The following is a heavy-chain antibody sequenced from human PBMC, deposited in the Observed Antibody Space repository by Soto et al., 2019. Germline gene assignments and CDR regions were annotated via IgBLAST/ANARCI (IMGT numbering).Heavy chain of an antibody. D-gene: IGHD1-26*01. V-gene: IGHV3-23*01. Sequence: EVQLLESGGGLVQPGGSLRLSCAASGFTFSSYAMSWVRQAPGKGLEWVSAISGSGGSTYYADSVKGRFTISRDNSKNTLYLQMNSLRAEDTAVYYCAKDQGRKLGIVRATVGFDYWGQGTLVTVSS. J-gene: IGHJ4*02. CDR2: ISGSGGST. CDR3: AKDQGRKLGIVRATVGFDY. CDR1: GFTFSSYA.